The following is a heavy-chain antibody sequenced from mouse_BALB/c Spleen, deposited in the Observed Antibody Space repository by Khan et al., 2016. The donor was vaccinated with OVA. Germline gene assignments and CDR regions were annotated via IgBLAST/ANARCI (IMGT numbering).Heavy chain of an antibody. CDR1: GFSFRSYS. V-gene: IGHV5-6*01. CDR3: ESHLTGSFAY. Sequence: EVELVESGGDLERPGGSLKISCAASGFSFRSYSMSWVRQTPDKRLEWVATISSGGDYTYYPDSVKGRFTISRDNAKTTLYLHVSGLKSEDTAINYCESHLTGSFAYWGQGTLVTVSA. CDR2: ISSGGDYT. J-gene: IGHJ3*01. D-gene: IGHD4-1*01.